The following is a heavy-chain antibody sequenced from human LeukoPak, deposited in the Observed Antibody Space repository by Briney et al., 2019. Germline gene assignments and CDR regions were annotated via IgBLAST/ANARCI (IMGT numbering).Heavy chain of an antibody. V-gene: IGHV3-30*02. CDR3: APMGELLESLDY. D-gene: IGHD1-26*01. J-gene: IGHJ4*02. Sequence: GGSLRLSCAASEFTFSSYGMHWVRQAPGKGLEWVAFARYDGRNKDYADSVKGRFTISRDNSKDLLCLEMNSLRSDDTAVYYCAPMGELLESLDYWGQGTLVTVSS. CDR1: EFTFSSYG. CDR2: ARYDGRNK.